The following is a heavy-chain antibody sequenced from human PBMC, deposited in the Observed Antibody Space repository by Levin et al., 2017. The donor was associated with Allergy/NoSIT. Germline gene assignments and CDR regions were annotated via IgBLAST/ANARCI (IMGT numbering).Heavy chain of an antibody. V-gene: IGHV3-21*01. CDR3: ARDDFDWLYAFDI. D-gene: IGHD3-9*01. CDR1: GFTFSSYS. CDR2: ISSSSSYI. J-gene: IGHJ3*02. Sequence: GGSLRLSCAASGFTFSSYSMNWVRQAPGKGLEWVSSISSSSSYIYSADSVKGRFTISRDNAKNSLYLQMNSRRAEDTAVYYCARDDFDWLYAFDIWGQGTIVTVSS.